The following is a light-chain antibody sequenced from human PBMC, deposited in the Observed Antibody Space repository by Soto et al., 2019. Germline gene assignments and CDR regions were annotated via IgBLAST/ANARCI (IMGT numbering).Light chain of an antibody. CDR3: QQYYTSPRT. J-gene: IGKJ1*01. CDR2: GAS. V-gene: IGKV3-20*01. Sequence: EIVLTQSPGTLSLSPGERATLSCRASESVGGNSLTWYQQKPGQAPRVLFYGASNRATGIPDRFSGSGSGTAFTLTISRLEPEDFAVYYCQQYYTSPRTFGQGTKVAIK. CDR1: ESVGGNS.